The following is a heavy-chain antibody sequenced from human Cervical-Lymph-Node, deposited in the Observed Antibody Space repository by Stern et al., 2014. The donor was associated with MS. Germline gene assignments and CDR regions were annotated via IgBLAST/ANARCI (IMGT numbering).Heavy chain of an antibody. CDR1: GGTFSNYA. CDR3: ASPLTATSVPFGYYGMDV. V-gene: IGHV1-69*01. D-gene: IGHD4-17*01. CDR2: IVTLFGKA. J-gene: IGHJ6*02. Sequence: VQLVESGAEVKKPGSSVKVSCKASGGTFSNYATSWVRQAPGQGLEWMGGIVTLFGKANYAQKFQGRVTITADESTSTAYMDLSSLRSEDTAVYYCASPLTATSVPFGYYGMDVWGQGTTVTVS.